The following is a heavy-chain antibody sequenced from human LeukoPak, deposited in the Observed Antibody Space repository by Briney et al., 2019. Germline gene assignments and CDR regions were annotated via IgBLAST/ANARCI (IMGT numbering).Heavy chain of an antibody. CDR2: IYHSGST. CDR1: GGYFSGYY. J-gene: IGHJ4*02. V-gene: IGHV4-34*01. CDR3: ARGFDSSGYYDS. Sequence: SETLSLTCAVYGGYFSGYYWSWIRQPPGKGLEWIGEIYHSGSTNYNPSLKSRVTISVDTSKNQFSLKLSSVTAADTDVYYCARGFDSSGYYDSWGQGTLVTVSS. D-gene: IGHD3-22*01.